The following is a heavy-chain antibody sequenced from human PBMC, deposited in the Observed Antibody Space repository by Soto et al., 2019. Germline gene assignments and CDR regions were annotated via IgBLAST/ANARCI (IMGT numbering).Heavy chain of an antibody. V-gene: IGHV3-23*01. CDR2: ISGSGGST. D-gene: IGHD2-21*02. CDR3: AKNLPWGDPTLYYFDY. J-gene: IGHJ4*02. CDR1: GFTFSSYA. Sequence: GGSLRLSCAASGFTFSSYAMSWVRQAPGKGLEWVSAISGSGGSTYYADSVKGRFTISRDNSKNTLYLQMNSLRAEDTAVYYCAKNLPWGDPTLYYFDYWGQGTLVTVSS.